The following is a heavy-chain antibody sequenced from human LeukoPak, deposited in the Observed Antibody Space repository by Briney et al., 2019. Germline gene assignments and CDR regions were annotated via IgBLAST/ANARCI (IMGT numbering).Heavy chain of an antibody. Sequence: PSETLSLTCTVSGGSISSGGYYWSWIRQHPGKGLEWIGYIYYSGSTYYNPSLKSRVTISVDTSKNQFSLKLSSVTAADTAVYYCARGTYYYYYMDVWGKGTTVTVSS. V-gene: IGHV4-31*03. CDR1: GGSISSGGYY. CDR2: IYYSGST. J-gene: IGHJ6*03. CDR3: ARGTYYYYYMDV.